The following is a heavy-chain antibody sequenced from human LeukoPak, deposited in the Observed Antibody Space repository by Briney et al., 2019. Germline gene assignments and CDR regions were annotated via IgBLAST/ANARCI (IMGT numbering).Heavy chain of an antibody. J-gene: IGHJ5*02. D-gene: IGHD6-13*01. Sequence: ASVKVSCKASGYTFTGYYMHLVRQAPGQGLEWMGWINPNSGGTKYAQKFQGRVTMTRDTSMSTAYMELSRLKSDDTAVYYCARDYSASWNWFDPWGQGTLVTVSS. V-gene: IGHV1-2*02. CDR1: GYTFTGYY. CDR2: INPNSGGT. CDR3: ARDYSASWNWFDP.